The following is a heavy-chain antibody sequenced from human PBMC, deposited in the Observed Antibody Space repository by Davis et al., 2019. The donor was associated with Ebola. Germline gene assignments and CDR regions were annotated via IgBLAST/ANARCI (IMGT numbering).Heavy chain of an antibody. Sequence: SVKVSCKASGGTFSSYAISWVRQAPGQGLEWMGGIIPIFGTANYAQKFQGRVTITADESTSTAYMELSSLRSEDTAVYYCARDFGIYCSSTSCSFDYWGQGTLVTVSS. CDR3: ARDFGIYCSSTSCSFDY. CDR1: GGTFSSYA. D-gene: IGHD2-2*01. V-gene: IGHV1-69*13. J-gene: IGHJ4*02. CDR2: IIPIFGTA.